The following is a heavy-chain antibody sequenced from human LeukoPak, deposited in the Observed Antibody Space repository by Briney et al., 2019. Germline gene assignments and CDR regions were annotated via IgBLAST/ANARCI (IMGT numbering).Heavy chain of an antibody. Sequence: SVKVSCKASGGTFSTYAISWVRQAPGQGLEWMGGIIPIFGTPNYAQKFQGRVTITADESTSTAYMELSSLRSEDTAVYYCARDGGYCSSTSCPKVYWGQGTLVTVSS. J-gene: IGHJ4*02. CDR2: IIPIFGTP. CDR3: ARDGGYCSSTSCPKVY. CDR1: GGTFSTYA. V-gene: IGHV1-69*01. D-gene: IGHD2-2*01.